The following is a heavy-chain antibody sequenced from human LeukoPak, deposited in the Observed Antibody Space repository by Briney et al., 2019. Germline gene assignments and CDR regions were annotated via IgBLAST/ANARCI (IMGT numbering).Heavy chain of an antibody. V-gene: IGHV4-38-2*02. D-gene: IGHD6-19*01. J-gene: IGHJ4*02. Sequence: PSETLSLTCTVSGYSISSGYYWGWIRQPPGKGLEWIGSIYHSGSTYYNPSLKSRVTISVDTSKNQFSLKLSSVTAADTAVYYCARHVQQWLAIDYWGQGTLVTVSS. CDR2: IYHSGST. CDR1: GYSISSGYY. CDR3: ARHVQQWLAIDY.